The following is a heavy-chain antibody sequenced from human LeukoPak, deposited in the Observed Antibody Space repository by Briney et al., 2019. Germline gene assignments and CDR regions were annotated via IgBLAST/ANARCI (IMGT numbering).Heavy chain of an antibody. CDR1: SYTFTRYG. Sequence: VASVKVSCKASSYTFTRYGISWVRQAPGQGLECMGWISGSNGNTNYAQKFQGRVSMTADTSTSTAYMELRSLRSDDTAVYYCARSGRGTYYYFDLWGQGTLVTVSS. D-gene: IGHD1-26*01. CDR2: ISGSNGNT. J-gene: IGHJ4*02. V-gene: IGHV1-18*01. CDR3: ARSGRGTYYYFDL.